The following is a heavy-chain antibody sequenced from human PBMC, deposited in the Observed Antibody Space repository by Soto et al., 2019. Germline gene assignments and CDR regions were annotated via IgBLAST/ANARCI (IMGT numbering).Heavy chain of an antibody. CDR1: GFIFSNYG. V-gene: IGHV3-33*01. CDR3: AREDLHGFDP. CDR2: IWYDGSKR. D-gene: IGHD4-4*01. J-gene: IGHJ5*02. Sequence: QVQLVESGGGVVQPGRSLRLSCAASGFIFSNYGMHRVRQAPGKGLEWVAVIWYDGSKRNYADSVKGRFTISRENSKTTLSLQRGSMRPEITAVYYCAREDLHGFDPWGQGTLVTVSS.